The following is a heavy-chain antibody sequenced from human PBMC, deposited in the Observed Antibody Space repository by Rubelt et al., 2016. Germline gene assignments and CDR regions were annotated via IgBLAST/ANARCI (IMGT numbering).Heavy chain of an antibody. D-gene: IGHD3-10*01. V-gene: IGHV3-48*01. CDR2: ISSSSSTI. Sequence: GSGGGLVQPGGSLRLSCAASGFTFSSYSMNWVRQAPGKGLEWVSYISSSSSTIYYADSVKGRFTISRDNAKNSLYLQMNSLRAEDTAVYYCASLDRGTSFGELLGDDYWGQGTLVTVSS. CDR1: GFTFSSYS. J-gene: IGHJ4*02. CDR3: ASLDRGTSFGELLGDDY.